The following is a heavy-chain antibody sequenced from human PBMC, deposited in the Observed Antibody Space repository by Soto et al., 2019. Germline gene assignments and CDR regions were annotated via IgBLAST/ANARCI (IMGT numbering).Heavy chain of an antibody. V-gene: IGHV4-59*08. Sequence: QVQLQESGPGLVKPSETLSLTCTVSGGSISSYYWSWIRQPPGKGLEWIGYMHNSGSTKYNPSLKSRVTISADTSKNQFSLKLSSETAADSAVYYCARGHYDFWSGYFATIDYWGQGTLVTVSS. J-gene: IGHJ4*02. CDR3: ARGHYDFWSGYFATIDY. D-gene: IGHD3-3*01. CDR1: GGSISSYY. CDR2: MHNSGST.